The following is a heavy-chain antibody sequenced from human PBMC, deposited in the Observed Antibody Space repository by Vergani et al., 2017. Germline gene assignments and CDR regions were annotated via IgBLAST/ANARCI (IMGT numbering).Heavy chain of an antibody. CDR1: GDSVSSNSAA. V-gene: IGHV6-1*01. J-gene: IGHJ5*02. CDR2: TYYRSKWYN. Sequence: QVQLQQSGPGLVKPSQTLSLTCAISGDSVSSNSAAWNWIRQSPSRGLEWLGRTYYRSKWYNDYAVSVKSRITINPDTSKNQFSLQLNSVTPEDTTVYYCARDLEGDLNWGGNWFDPWGQGTLVTVSS. CDR3: ARDLEGDLNWGGNWFDP. D-gene: IGHD7-27*01.